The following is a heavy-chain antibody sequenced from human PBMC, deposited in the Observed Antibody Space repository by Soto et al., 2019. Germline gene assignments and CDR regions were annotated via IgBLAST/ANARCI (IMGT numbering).Heavy chain of an antibody. CDR1: GGTIRSSNYY. CDR3: SRRAPEGFDP. Sequence: SETLSLTCTVSGGTIRSSNYYWAWIRQPPGKGLEWIGSIHYSGSTYYNPSLKSRVTISVDTSKNHFSLKLGSVTAADTALYYCSRRAPEGFDPWGQGTLVTVS. V-gene: IGHV4-39*02. CDR2: IHYSGST. J-gene: IGHJ5*02.